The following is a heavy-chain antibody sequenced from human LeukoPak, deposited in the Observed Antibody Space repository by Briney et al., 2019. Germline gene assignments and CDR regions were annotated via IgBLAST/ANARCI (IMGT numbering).Heavy chain of an antibody. CDR3: AKGVRGVIAYYLDY. CDR2: ISSDGSDK. CDR1: GFSFGSYV. J-gene: IGHJ4*02. Sequence: GRSLRLSCAASGFSFGSYVMHWVRQAPGKGLEWVAVISSDGSDKYYADSGKGRFTISRDNSKNQLYLQMNSLRPEDTAVYYCAKGVRGVIAYYLDYWGQGTLVTVSS. D-gene: IGHD3-10*01. V-gene: IGHV3-30*18.